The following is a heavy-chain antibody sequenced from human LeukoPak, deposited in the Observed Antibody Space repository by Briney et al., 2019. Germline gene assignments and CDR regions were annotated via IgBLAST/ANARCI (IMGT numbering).Heavy chain of an antibody. Sequence: GGSLRLSCAASGFTFDDYAMHWVRQAPGKGLEWVSGISWNSGSIGYADSVKGRFTISRDNSKNTLYLQMNSLRAEDTAVYYCAKDPDCTSGICYTFFDYWGQGTLSPSPQ. CDR1: GFTFDDYA. D-gene: IGHD2-8*01. CDR2: ISWNSGSI. V-gene: IGHV3-9*01. J-gene: IGHJ4*02. CDR3: AKDPDCTSGICYTFFDY.